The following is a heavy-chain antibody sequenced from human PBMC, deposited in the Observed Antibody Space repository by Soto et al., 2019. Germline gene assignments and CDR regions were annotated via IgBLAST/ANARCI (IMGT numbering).Heavy chain of an antibody. D-gene: IGHD2-15*01. CDR3: APLSVSLSGPYGIHV. J-gene: IGHJ6*02. Sequence: QLHLQESGPGLVKPSETLSLTCSVSGYSVSSSDYYWAWIRRPPGKGLEWIGSMLYSGLTYYNPSLKSRVTLSVDTSKNQFSVRLNSVTASDTAVYYCAPLSVSLSGPYGIHVWGQGTTVTVSS. V-gene: IGHV4-39*01. CDR1: GYSVSSSDYY. CDR2: MLYSGLT.